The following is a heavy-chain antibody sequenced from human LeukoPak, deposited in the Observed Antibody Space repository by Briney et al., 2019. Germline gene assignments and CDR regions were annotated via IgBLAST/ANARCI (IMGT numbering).Heavy chain of an antibody. CDR1: GGSISSGGYY. D-gene: IGHD3/OR15-3a*01. CDR2: IYHSGST. Sequence: SETLSLTCTVSGGSISSGGYYWSWIRQPPGKGLEWIGYIYHSGSTYYNPSLRSRVTISVDRSKNQFSLKLSSVTAADTAVYYCARDGTGYRDNWFDPWGQGTLVTVSS. V-gene: IGHV4-30-2*01. J-gene: IGHJ5*02. CDR3: ARDGTGYRDNWFDP.